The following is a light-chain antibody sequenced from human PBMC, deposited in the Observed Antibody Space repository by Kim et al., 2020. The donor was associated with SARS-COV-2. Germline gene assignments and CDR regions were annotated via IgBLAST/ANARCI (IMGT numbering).Light chain of an antibody. CDR1: QEIPRF. V-gene: IGKV1-5*01. Sequence: ATGWDQVPLTCRATQEIPRFLALSQEKPGEAPKPLIYGAFSLKRGVPSRFRGSGSGTEFTLPHRSLQPDYFATLYCPQYNSYSHIFRQGTKLEI. J-gene: IGKJ2*01. CDR3: PQYNSYSHI. CDR2: GAF.